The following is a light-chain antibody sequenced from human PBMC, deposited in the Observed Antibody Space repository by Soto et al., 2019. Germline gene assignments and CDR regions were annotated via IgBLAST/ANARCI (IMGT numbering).Light chain of an antibody. J-gene: IGKJ1*01. V-gene: IGKV3-20*01. CDR3: QHYGSSGT. CDR1: QSVSNNY. CDR2: GAS. Sequence: IVLTQSPGTLSLSPGERATLSCRASQSVSNNYLAWSQQKPGPAPRLLIYGASNRATGIPDRFSGSGSGTDSTLTISRLQPEDFAVYYCQHYGSSGTFGQGTKVDI.